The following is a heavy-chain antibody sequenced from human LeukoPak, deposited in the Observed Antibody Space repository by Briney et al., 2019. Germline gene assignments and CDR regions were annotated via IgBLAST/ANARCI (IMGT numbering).Heavy chain of an antibody. Sequence: GGSLRLSCAASGFTFSSYAMSWVRQAPGKGLEWVSAISGSGGSTYYADSVKGRLTISRDNSKNTLYLQMNSLRAEDTAVYYCAKDYDILTGLLAFDIWGQGTMVTVSS. D-gene: IGHD3-9*01. V-gene: IGHV3-23*01. CDR3: AKDYDILTGLLAFDI. CDR1: GFTFSSYA. J-gene: IGHJ3*02. CDR2: ISGSGGST.